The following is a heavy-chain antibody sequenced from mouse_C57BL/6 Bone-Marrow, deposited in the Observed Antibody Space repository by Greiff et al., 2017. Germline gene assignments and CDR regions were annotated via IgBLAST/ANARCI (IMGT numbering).Heavy chain of an antibody. J-gene: IGHJ1*03. D-gene: IGHD4-1*01. CDR1: GYTFTRYW. CDR2: LHPSDSDT. CDR3: AIKLTVTAYWYFDV. Sequence: VQLQQPGAELVKPGASVKVSCKASGYTFTRYWMHWVKQRPGQGLEWIGRLHPSDSDTTYNQKFKGKATLTVDKSSSTAYMQRRCRTSADSAVYYCAIKLTVTAYWYFDVWGTGTTVTVSA. V-gene: IGHV1-74*01.